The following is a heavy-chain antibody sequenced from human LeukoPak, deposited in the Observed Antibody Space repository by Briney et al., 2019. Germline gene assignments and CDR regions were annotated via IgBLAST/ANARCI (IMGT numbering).Heavy chain of an antibody. V-gene: IGHV3-7*01. D-gene: IGHD2-21*02. CDR1: GFTFSTYW. J-gene: IGHJ4*02. Sequence: PGGSLRLSCAASGFTFSTYWMNWYRQAPGKGLEWVGNINQDASEINYVDSVRGRFTISRDNAKNSLHLQMNSLRAEDTAVNYCATDRDNSDWQKRFDSWGQGTLVTVSS. CDR3: ATDRDNSDWQKRFDS. CDR2: INQDASEI.